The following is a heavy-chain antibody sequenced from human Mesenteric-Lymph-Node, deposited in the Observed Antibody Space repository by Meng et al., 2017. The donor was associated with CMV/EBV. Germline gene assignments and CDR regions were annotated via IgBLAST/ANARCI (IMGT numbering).Heavy chain of an antibody. D-gene: IGHD1-7*01. Sequence: GGSLRLSCAVSGFTFSTFAMSWVRQAPGKGLEWVAAVSATPGGTYYADSVKGRFTISRDNSKRTLYLQMSRLTAEDTALYYCAPLPDWKYDWIDPWGQGTRVTVSS. J-gene: IGHJ5*02. V-gene: IGHV3-23*01. CDR1: GFTFSTFA. CDR2: VSATPGGT. CDR3: APLPDWKYDWIDP.